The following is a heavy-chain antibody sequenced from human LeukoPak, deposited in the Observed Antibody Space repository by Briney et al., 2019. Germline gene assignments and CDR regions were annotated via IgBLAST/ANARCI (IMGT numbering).Heavy chain of an antibody. D-gene: IGHD3-10*01. V-gene: IGHV1-18*04. CDR1: GYTFTGYY. Sequence: GASVKVSCKASGYTFTGYYMHWVRQAPGQGLEWMGWISAYNGNTNYAQKLQGRVTMTTDTSTSTAYMELRSLRSDDTAVYYCARHLGSGSYYFPLFYYYYGMDVWGQGTTVTVSS. CDR2: ISAYNGNT. J-gene: IGHJ6*02. CDR3: ARHLGSGSYYFPLFYYYYGMDV.